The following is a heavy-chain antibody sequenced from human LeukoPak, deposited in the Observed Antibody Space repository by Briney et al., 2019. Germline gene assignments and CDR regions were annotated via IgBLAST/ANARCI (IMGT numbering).Heavy chain of an antibody. CDR1: GYTFTDYY. J-gene: IGHJ6*02. CDR3: ARDHCTSNGCYEIYYYGMDV. Sequence: GASVKVCCKASGYTFTDYYIHWMRQAPGQGLEWMGWINPNSGGTNYAQKFQGRVTMTRDTSISTAYMELSRLRSDDTAVYYCARDHCTSNGCYEIYYYGMDVWGQGTTVTVSS. D-gene: IGHD2-2*01. V-gene: IGHV1-2*02. CDR2: INPNSGGT.